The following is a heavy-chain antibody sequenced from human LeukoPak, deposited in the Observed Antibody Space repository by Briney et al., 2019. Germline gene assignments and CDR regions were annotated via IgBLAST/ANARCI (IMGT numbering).Heavy chain of an antibody. CDR1: GFSLSIYG. V-gene: IGHV3-23*01. J-gene: IGHJ4*02. Sequence: GGSLRLSCAASGFSLSIYGVNWVRQAPGKGLEWVSGLTGSSGTAYYVGSVKGRFSISRDNSKNTVFLQMNSLRAEDTAIYYCAKDRDPLTSSGWPWAYFDYWGQGIMVIVSS. D-gene: IGHD6-19*01. CDR2: LTGSSGTA. CDR3: AKDRDPLTSSGWPWAYFDY.